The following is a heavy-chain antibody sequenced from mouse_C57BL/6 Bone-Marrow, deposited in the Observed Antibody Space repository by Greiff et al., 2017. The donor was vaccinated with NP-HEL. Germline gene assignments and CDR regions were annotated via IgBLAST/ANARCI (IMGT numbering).Heavy chain of an antibody. Sequence: QVQLQQSGAELVRPGASVKMSCKASGYTFTSYNMHWVKQTPRQGLEWIGAIYPGNGDTSYNQKFKGKATLTVDKSSSTAYMQRSSLTSEDSAVYFCARDIYYGRKNWFAYWGQGTLVTVSA. D-gene: IGHD1-1*01. CDR1: GYTFTSYN. CDR2: IYPGNGDT. CDR3: ARDIYYGRKNWFAY. J-gene: IGHJ3*01. V-gene: IGHV1-12*01.